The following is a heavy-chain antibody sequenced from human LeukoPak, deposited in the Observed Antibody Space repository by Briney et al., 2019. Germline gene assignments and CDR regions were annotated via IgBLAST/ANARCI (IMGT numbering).Heavy chain of an antibody. CDR1: GFTFSTYI. D-gene: IGHD1-26*01. V-gene: IGHV3-23*01. CDR3: AKDVGKWESLHFFDY. Sequence: GGSLRLSCAVSGFTFSTYIMHWVRQAPGKGLEWISGISGSGASTYYADSVKGRFTISRDDSRNTLYLQMNSLRGDDTAVYYCAKDVGKWESLHFFDYWGQGTLVTVSS. J-gene: IGHJ4*02. CDR2: ISGSGAST.